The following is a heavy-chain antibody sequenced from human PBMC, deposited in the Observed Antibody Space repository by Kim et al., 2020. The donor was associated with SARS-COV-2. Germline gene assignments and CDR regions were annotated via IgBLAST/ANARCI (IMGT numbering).Heavy chain of an antibody. V-gene: IGHV3-21*01. CDR2: ISSSSSYI. D-gene: IGHD3-10*01. CDR3: ARAERASFTYYYGSGSYSWFDP. CDR1: GFTFSSYS. J-gene: IGHJ5*02. Sequence: GGSLRLSCAASGFTFSSYSMNWVRQAPGKGLEWVSSISSSSSYIYYADSVKGRFTISRDNAKNSLYLQMNSLRAEDTAVYYCARAERASFTYYYGSGSYSWFDPWGQGTLVTVSS.